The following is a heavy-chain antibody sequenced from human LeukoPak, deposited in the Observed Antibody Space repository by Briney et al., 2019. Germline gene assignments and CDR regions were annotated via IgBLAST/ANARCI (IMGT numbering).Heavy chain of an antibody. J-gene: IGHJ6*02. D-gene: IGHD6-13*01. CDR3: ARDLLAAAGHTYYYCYYVMDV. CDR1: AFPFSIYW. Sequence: GGSLRLACAASAFPFSIYWIHSVRQAPGRGLGWVSRINSDGSSTSYAESERDGFPIPRDNPKNTLYLQMNSLRGEDTAVYYCARDLLAAAGHTYYYCYYVMDVWGQGTTVTVSS. CDR2: INSDGSST. V-gene: IGHV3-74*01.